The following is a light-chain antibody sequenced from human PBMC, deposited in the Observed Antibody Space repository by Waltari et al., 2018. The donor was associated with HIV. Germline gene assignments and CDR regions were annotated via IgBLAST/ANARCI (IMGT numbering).Light chain of an antibody. J-gene: IGKJ4*01. Sequence: ENVLTQSPGTLSLSPGERATLSCRASQTVSSNYLDWYQQKPGQAPRLLIYAASSRATGTPERFSCSGSGTDFTLTISRLEPEDVAVYYCEERAGSANTFGGGTKVEIK. CDR1: QTVSSNY. CDR2: AAS. CDR3: EERAGSANT. V-gene: IGKV3-20*01.